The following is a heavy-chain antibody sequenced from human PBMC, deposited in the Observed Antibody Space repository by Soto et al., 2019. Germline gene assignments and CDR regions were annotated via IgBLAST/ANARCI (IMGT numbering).Heavy chain of an antibody. CDR3: ARKTGTDLYYYYGMDV. D-gene: IGHD1-1*01. J-gene: IGHJ6*02. CDR2: IYYSGST. Sequence: SETLSLTCTVPGGSISSGSYYWGWIRQPPGKGLEWIGSIYYSGSTYYNPSLKSRVTISVDTSKNQFSLKLSSVTAADTAVYYCARKTGTDLYYYYGMDVWGQGTTVT. CDR1: GGSISSGSYY. V-gene: IGHV4-39*01.